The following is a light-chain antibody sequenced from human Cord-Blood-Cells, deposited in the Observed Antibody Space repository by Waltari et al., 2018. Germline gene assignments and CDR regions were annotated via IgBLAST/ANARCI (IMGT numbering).Light chain of an antibody. CDR1: QSISSY. V-gene: IGKV1-39*01. CDR2: AAS. J-gene: IGKJ4*01. Sequence: DIQMTQSPSSLSASVGHRVTITCRASQSISSYFNWYQQKPGKAPKLLIYAASSLQSGVPSRFSGSGSGTDFTLTISSLQPEDFATYYCQQSYSTPLTFGGGTKVEIK. CDR3: QQSYSTPLT.